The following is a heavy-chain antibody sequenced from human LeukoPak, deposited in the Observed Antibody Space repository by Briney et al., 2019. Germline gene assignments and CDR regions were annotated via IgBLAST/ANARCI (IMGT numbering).Heavy chain of an antibody. Sequence: KPSETLSLTCAVYGGSFSGYYWSWIRQPPGKGLGWIGEINHSGSTNYNPSLKSRVTISVDTSKNQFSLKLSSVTAADTAVYYCARGSSQQLVSPHFDYWGQGTLVTVSS. CDR3: ARGSSQQLVSPHFDY. CDR1: GGSFSGYY. J-gene: IGHJ4*02. D-gene: IGHD6-13*01. V-gene: IGHV4-34*01. CDR2: INHSGST.